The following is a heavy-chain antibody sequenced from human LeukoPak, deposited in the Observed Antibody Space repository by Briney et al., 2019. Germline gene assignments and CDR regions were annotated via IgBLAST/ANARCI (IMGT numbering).Heavy chain of an antibody. V-gene: IGHV3-30-3*01. CDR3: STSPSFGSSWYQFNY. D-gene: IGHD6-13*01. CDR1: GFTFSTYT. Sequence: PGGSLRLSCAASGFTFSTYTTHWVRQAPGKGLEWVAVISYDGSNKYYADSVKGRFTISRDNSRDTLYLQMNSLRAEDTAVYYCSTSPSFGSSWYQFNYWGQGTLVTVSS. J-gene: IGHJ4*02. CDR2: ISYDGSNK.